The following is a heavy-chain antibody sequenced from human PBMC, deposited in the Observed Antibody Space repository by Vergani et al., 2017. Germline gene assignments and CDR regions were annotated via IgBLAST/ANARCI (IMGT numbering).Heavy chain of an antibody. CDR1: GFTFSSYE. D-gene: IGHD2-15*01. J-gene: IGHJ4*02. CDR2: ISSSGSTI. Sequence: EVQLVESGGGLVQPGGSLRLSCAASGFTFSSYEMNWVRQAPGKGLEWVSYISSSGSTIYYADSVKGRFTISRDNAKNSLYLQMNSLGAEDTAVYYCASVVVVVAATPGGDYWGQGTLVTVSS. V-gene: IGHV3-48*03. CDR3: ASVVVVVAATPGGDY.